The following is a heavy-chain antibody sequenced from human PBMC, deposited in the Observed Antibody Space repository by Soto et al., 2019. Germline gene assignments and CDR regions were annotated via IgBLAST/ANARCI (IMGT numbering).Heavy chain of an antibody. Sequence: GGSLRLSCAASGFTFSSYSMNWVRQAPGKGLEWVSSISSSSSYIYYADSVKGRFTISRDNAKNSRYLKMNSLRAEDTAVYYCASLGYCSGGSCYSRLWIFPEHYYYYYGMDVWGQGTTVTVSS. CDR1: GFTFSSYS. CDR2: ISSSSSYI. D-gene: IGHD2-15*01. J-gene: IGHJ6*02. V-gene: IGHV3-21*01. CDR3: ASLGYCSGGSCYSRLWIFPEHYYYYYGMDV.